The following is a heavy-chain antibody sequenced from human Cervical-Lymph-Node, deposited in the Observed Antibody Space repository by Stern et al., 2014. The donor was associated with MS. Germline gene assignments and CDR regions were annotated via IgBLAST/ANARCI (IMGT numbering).Heavy chain of an antibody. D-gene: IGHD6-25*01. CDR2: FITPFERA. J-gene: IGHJ4*02. CDR3: ARDLESSVETGGDC. Sequence: VQLVESGGEVRKPGSSVQLSCTASGGIFNTYVISWVRLAPGQGLEWMGGFITPFERAPYSPKSQGRLTITADRSTSTTHMELSGLTSEDTAIYYGARDLESSVETGGDCWGRGTLITVSS. CDR1: GGIFNTYV. V-gene: IGHV1-69*06.